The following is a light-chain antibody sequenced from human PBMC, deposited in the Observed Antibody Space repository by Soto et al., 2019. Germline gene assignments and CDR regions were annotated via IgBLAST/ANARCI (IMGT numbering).Light chain of an antibody. Sequence: QSVLTQPASVSGSPGQSITISCTGSSSDVGGYNYVSWYQQHPGKAPKLMIYDVSNRPSGVSNRFSGSKSGNTASLTISGLKAEDEAVYYCSSYTSSSTWVFGGGTQLTVL. CDR3: SSYTSSSTWV. CDR2: DVS. J-gene: IGLJ3*02. V-gene: IGLV2-14*01. CDR1: SSDVGGYNY.